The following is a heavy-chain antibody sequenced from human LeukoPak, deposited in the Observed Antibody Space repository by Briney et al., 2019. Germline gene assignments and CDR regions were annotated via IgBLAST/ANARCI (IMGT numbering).Heavy chain of an antibody. CDR3: ARGGDLTGYYSTVDAFDI. V-gene: IGHV3-53*01. Sequence: PGGSLRLSCAASGFTVSSNYMNWVRQAPGKGLDWVSVMYSGGSAYYPASVKGRFTISRDSSYNTLYLQMYSLRAEDTAVYYCARGGDLTGYYSTVDAFDIWGQGTMVTVSP. D-gene: IGHD3-9*01. CDR1: GFTVSSNY. J-gene: IGHJ3*02. CDR2: MYSGGSA.